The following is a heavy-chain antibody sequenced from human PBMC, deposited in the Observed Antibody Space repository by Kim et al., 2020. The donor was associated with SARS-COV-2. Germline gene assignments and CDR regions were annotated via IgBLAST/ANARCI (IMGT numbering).Heavy chain of an antibody. CDR1: GFAFSTYW. D-gene: IGHD3-16*01. CDR3: IRDNIQPGDL. J-gene: IGHJ4*02. Sequence: GGSLRLSCAASGFAFSTYWMHWVRQVPGQGLMWVSQIDTDGSITTYAEAVLGRFSISRDNAKNTLYLQMNSLRVEDTAIYYCIRDNIQPGDLWGQGAIVTVSS. CDR2: IDTDGSIT. V-gene: IGHV3-74*01.